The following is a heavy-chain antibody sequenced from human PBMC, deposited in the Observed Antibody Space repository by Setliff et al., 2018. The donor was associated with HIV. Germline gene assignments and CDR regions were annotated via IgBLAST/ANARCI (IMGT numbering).Heavy chain of an antibody. CDR1: GGTISSGGYY. CDR2: IYHRGNT. D-gene: IGHD6-6*01. Sequence: SETLSLTCTVSGGTISSGGYYWSWIRQYPGKGLEWIGFIYHRGNTHYNSSLKSRLTISVDTSKNQFSLKLNSVTAADTAVYYCARGALAGIAARPFYFDYWGQGTLVTVSS. V-gene: IGHV4-31*02. J-gene: IGHJ4*02. CDR3: ARGALAGIAARPFYFDY.